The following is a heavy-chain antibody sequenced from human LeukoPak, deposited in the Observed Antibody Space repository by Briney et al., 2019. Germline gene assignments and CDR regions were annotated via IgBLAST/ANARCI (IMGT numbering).Heavy chain of an antibody. Sequence: PGGSLRLFCAASGFTFSSYAMSWVRQAPGKGLEWVSAISGSGGSTYYADSVKGRFTISRDNSKNTLYLQMNSLRAEDTAVYYCAKGRYYYDSSDAFDIWGQGTMVTVSS. D-gene: IGHD3-22*01. CDR2: ISGSGGST. J-gene: IGHJ3*02. CDR3: AKGRYYYDSSDAFDI. V-gene: IGHV3-23*01. CDR1: GFTFSSYA.